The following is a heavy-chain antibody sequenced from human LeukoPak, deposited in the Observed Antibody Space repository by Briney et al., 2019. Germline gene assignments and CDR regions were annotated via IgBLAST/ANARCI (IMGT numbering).Heavy chain of an antibody. CDR2: ISGSGGST. CDR3: AKGGSLLWFGELFN. D-gene: IGHD3-10*01. V-gene: IGHV3-23*01. J-gene: IGHJ4*02. Sequence: PGGSLRLSCAASGLTFSSYAMSWVRQAPGKGLEWVSAISGSGGSTYYADSVKGRFTISRDNPKNTLYLQMNSLRAEDTAVYYCAKGGSLLWFGELFNWGQGTLVTVSS. CDR1: GLTFSSYA.